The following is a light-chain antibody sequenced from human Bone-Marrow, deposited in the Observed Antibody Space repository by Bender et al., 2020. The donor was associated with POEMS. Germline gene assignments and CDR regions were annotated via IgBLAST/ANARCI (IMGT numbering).Light chain of an antibody. J-gene: IGLJ3*02. CDR2: GYN. V-gene: IGLV1-40*01. CDR1: SSNTGSGYD. Sequence: QSVLTQPPSVSGAPGQRVTISCTGSSSNTGSGYDINWYQHLPGTAPKLLIYGYNNRPSGVPDRFSGSKSGTSASLAITGLQADDEADYYCCSYADTSTWVFGGGTKLTVL. CDR3: CSYADTSTWV.